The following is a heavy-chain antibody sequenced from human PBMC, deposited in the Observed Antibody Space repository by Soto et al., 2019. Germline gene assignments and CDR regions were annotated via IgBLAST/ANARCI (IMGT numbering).Heavy chain of an antibody. CDR1: GFTFSSYS. CDR2: ISSSSSYI. D-gene: IGHD5-12*01. V-gene: IGHV3-21*01. Sequence: EVQLVESGGGLVKPGGSPRLSCAASGFTFSSYSMNWVRQAPGKGLEWVSSISSSSSYIYYADSVKGRFTISRDNAKNSLYLQMNSLRAEDTAVYYCARDNGGYSGLSQYYFDYWGQGTLVTVSS. J-gene: IGHJ4*02. CDR3: ARDNGGYSGLSQYYFDY.